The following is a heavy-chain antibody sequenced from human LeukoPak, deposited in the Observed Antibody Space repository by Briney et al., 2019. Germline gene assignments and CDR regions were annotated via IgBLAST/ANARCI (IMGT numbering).Heavy chain of an antibody. V-gene: IGHV1-69*06. CDR1: GYTFTSYG. J-gene: IGHJ6*03. CDR2: IIPIFGTA. CDR3: ASLGDYYYYYYMDV. D-gene: IGHD3-16*01. Sequence: SVKVSCKASGYTFTSYGISWVRQAPGQGLEWMGGIIPIFGTANYAQKFQGRVTITADKSTSTAYMELSSLRSEDTAVYYCASLGDYYYYYYMDVWGKGTTVTVSS.